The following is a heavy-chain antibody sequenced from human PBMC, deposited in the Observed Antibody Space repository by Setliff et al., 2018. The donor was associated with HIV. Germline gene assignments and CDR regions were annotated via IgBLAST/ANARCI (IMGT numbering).Heavy chain of an antibody. V-gene: IGHV3-53*01. J-gene: IGHJ4*02. CDR1: GFTVSRDY. CDR2: IFTGDST. CDR3: ARSPAVTMALFFDY. Sequence: GSLRLSCAASGFTVSRDYMIWVRQAPGKGLEWVSVIFTGDSTYYYTDSVKGRFTISRDNSKNTLYLQMNSLRAEDTAVYYCARSPAVTMALFFDYWGQGTPVTSPQ. D-gene: IGHD4-17*01.